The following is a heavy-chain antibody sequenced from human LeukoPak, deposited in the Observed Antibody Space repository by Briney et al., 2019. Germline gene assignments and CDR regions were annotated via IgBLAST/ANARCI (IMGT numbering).Heavy chain of an antibody. CDR3: ARQLDTMDEANYYYGMDV. CDR2: IIPILGIA. V-gene: IGHV1-69*02. Sequence: ASVKVSCRASGYTFTSYYMHWVRQAPGQGLEWMGRIIPILGIANYAQKFQGRVTITADKSTSTAYMELSSLRSEDTAVYYCARQLDTMDEANYYYGMDVWGQGTTVTVSS. J-gene: IGHJ6*02. CDR1: GYTFTSYY. D-gene: IGHD5-12*01.